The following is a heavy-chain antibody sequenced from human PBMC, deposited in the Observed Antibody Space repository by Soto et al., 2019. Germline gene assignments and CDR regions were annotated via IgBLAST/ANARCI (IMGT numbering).Heavy chain of an antibody. J-gene: IGHJ3*02. CDR1: GGSISSGDYY. CDR2: IYYSGST. CDR3: ARVSRGWAFDI. V-gene: IGHV4-30-4*01. Sequence: PSETLSLTCTVSGGSISSGDYYWSWIRQPPGKGLEWIGYIYYSGSTYYNPSLKSRVTISVDTSKNQFSPKLSSVTAADTAVYYCARVSRGWAFDIWGQGTMVTVSS.